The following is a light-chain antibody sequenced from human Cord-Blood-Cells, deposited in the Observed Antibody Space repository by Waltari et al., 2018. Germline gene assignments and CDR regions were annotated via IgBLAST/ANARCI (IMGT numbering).Light chain of an antibody. V-gene: IGKV1-39*01. CDR1: QSISSD. Sequence: DIQMTKSPSYLSASVGDRVTLTCRASQSISSDVNWYQQKPGKDPTLLIYAASSLQSGVPSRFSGSGSGTDFTLTISSLQPEDFATYYCQQSYSTPYSFGQGTKLEIK. CDR3: QQSYSTPYS. J-gene: IGKJ2*03. CDR2: AAS.